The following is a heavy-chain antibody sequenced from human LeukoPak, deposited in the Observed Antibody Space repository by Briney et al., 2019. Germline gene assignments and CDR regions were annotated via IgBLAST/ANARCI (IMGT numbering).Heavy chain of an antibody. CDR3: ARSPRYCSCTSCLDY. J-gene: IGHJ4*02. D-gene: IGHD2-2*01. V-gene: IGHV1-2*06. CDR2: INPNSGGT. Sequence: ASVKVSCKASGYTFTGYYMHWVRQAPGQGLEWMGRINPNSGGTNYAQKFQGRVIMTRDTSISTAYMELSRLRSDDTAVYYCARSPRYCSCTSCLDYWGQGTLVTVSS. CDR1: GYTFTGYY.